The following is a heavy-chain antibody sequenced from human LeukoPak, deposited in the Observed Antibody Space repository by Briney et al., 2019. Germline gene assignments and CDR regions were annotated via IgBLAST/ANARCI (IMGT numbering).Heavy chain of an antibody. J-gene: IGHJ5*02. CDR1: GFTFSSYW. CDR3: ARDTVFRQNWFDP. D-gene: IGHD4-11*01. CDR2: IKQDGSEK. Sequence: GGSLRLSCAASGFTFSSYWMSWVRQAPGKGLEWVANIKQDGSEKYYVDSVKGRFTISRDNAKNSLYLQMNSPRAEDTAVYYCARDTVFRQNWFDPWGQGTLVTVSS. V-gene: IGHV3-7*01.